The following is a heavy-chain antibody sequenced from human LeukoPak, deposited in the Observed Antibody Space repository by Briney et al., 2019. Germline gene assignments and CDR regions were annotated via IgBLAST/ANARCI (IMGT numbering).Heavy chain of an antibody. Sequence: ASVKLSCNASGYTFTTYGINWVRHAPGQGLEWIVWISAYNGNTNYAQNLQGRVTLTTDTSASTAYMELRSLRSDDTAVYYCARDLIAARPGWFDPWGQGTLVTVSS. CDR2: ISAYNGNT. CDR1: GYTFTTYG. V-gene: IGHV1-18*01. J-gene: IGHJ5*02. D-gene: IGHD6-6*01. CDR3: ARDLIAARPGWFDP.